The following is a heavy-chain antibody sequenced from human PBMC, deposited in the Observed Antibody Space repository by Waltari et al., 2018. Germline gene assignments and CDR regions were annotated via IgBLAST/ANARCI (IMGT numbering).Heavy chain of an antibody. V-gene: IGHV3-30*04. Sequence: QVQLVESGGGVVQPGRSLRLSCAASRFTFNDYSLHWVRQPPGKGLELVAVISVDGSNKFYGDSVKGRFSISRDNSRNILDLHMSSLRVDDTAIYYCARESGSYGVFDIWGQGTMVSVS. CDR2: ISVDGSNK. J-gene: IGHJ3*02. D-gene: IGHD3-10*01. CDR1: RFTFNDYS. CDR3: ARESGSYGVFDI.